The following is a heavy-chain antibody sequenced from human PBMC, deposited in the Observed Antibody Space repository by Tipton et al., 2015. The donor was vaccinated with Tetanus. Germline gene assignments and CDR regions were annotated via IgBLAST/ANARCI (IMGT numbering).Heavy chain of an antibody. Sequence: QLVQSGAEVKKPGESLKISCKPSGYNFTIYWIGWVRQMPGKGLEWMGVITPNDYQASYNPSFNGQVTISADRSINTAYLQWSSRQTSDAAMYFCARRRSAILSGSYHWDCDIWGRGTLVTVSS. D-gene: IGHD3-9*01. CDR3: ARRRSAILSGSYHWDCDI. J-gene: IGHJ2*01. CDR2: ITPNDYQA. CDR1: GYNFTIYW. V-gene: IGHV5-51*01.